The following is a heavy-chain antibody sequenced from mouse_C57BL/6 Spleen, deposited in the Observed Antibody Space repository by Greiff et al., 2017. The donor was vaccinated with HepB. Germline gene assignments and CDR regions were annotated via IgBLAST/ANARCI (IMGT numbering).Heavy chain of an antibody. Sequence: EVQVVESGGGLVKPGGSLKLSCAASGFTFSSYAMSWVRQTPEKRLEWVATISDGGSYTYYPDNVKGRFTISRDNAKNNLYLQMSHLKSEDTAMYYCARDYGPRPAWFAYWGQGTLVTVSA. V-gene: IGHV5-4*01. CDR2: ISDGGSYT. CDR1: GFTFSSYA. D-gene: IGHD1-1*02. CDR3: ARDYGPRPAWFAY. J-gene: IGHJ3*01.